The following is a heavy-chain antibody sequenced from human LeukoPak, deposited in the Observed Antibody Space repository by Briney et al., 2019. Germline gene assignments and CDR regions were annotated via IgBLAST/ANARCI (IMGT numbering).Heavy chain of an antibody. V-gene: IGHV4-39*07. CDR3: ARGPYSQFGY. CDR1: GGSISSSSYY. Sequence: SGTLSLTCTVSGGSISSSSYYWGWIRQPPGKGLEWIGSIYYSGSTYYNPSLKSRVTISVDTSKNQFSLKLSSVTAADTAEYYCARGPYSQFGYWGQGTLVTVSS. CDR2: IYYSGST. J-gene: IGHJ4*02. D-gene: IGHD3-16*01.